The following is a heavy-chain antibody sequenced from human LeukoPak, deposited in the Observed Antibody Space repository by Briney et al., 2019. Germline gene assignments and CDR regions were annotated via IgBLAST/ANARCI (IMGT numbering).Heavy chain of an antibody. V-gene: IGHV1-69*05. D-gene: IGHD3-22*01. J-gene: IGHJ3*02. Sequence: GASVKVSCKASGGTFISYAISWVRQAPGQGLEWMGGIIPIFGTANYAQKFQGRVTITTDESTSTAYMELSSLRSDDTAVYYCARDTDYYDSSGYYSDAFDIWGQGTMVTVPS. CDR3: ARDTDYYDSSGYYSDAFDI. CDR2: IIPIFGTA. CDR1: GGTFISYA.